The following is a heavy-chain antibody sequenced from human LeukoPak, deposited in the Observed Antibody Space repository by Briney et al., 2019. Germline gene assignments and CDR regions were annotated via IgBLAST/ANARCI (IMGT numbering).Heavy chain of an antibody. Sequence: ASVKVSCKASGYTFTSYDINWVRQATGQGLEWMGWMNPNSGNTGYAQKFQGRVTMTRNTSISTAYMELSSLRSEDTAVYYCARTSSAPHYYYYYGMDVWGQGTTVTVSS. V-gene: IGHV1-8*01. CDR3: ARTSSAPHYYYYYGMDV. CDR1: GYTFTSYD. D-gene: IGHD6-6*01. J-gene: IGHJ6*02. CDR2: MNPNSGNT.